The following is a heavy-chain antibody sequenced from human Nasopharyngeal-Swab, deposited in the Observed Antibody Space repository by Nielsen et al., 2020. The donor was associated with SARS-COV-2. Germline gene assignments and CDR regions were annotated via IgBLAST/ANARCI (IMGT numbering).Heavy chain of an antibody. J-gene: IGHJ4*02. CDR3: ARDTGYNWNVGPPHFDY. D-gene: IGHD1-1*01. CDR2: ISAYNGNT. Sequence: WVRQAPGQGLEWMGWISAYNGNTNYAQKLQGRVTITTDTSTSTAYMELRSLRSDDTAVYYCARDTGYNWNVGPPHFDYWGQGTLVTVSS. V-gene: IGHV1-18*01.